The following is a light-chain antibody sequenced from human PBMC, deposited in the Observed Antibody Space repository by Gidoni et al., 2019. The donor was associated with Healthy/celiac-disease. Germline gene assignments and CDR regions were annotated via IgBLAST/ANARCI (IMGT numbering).Light chain of an antibody. V-gene: IGLV2-23*02. Sequence: QSALTQPASVSGSPGQSITLSCTGTSSDVGSYNLVSWYQQHPGKAPKLMIYEVSKRPAGVSNSFSGSKSGNTASLKISGLQAEDEADYYCCSYAGSSTWVFGGGTKLTVL. J-gene: IGLJ3*02. CDR2: EVS. CDR1: SSDVGSYNL. CDR3: CSYAGSSTWV.